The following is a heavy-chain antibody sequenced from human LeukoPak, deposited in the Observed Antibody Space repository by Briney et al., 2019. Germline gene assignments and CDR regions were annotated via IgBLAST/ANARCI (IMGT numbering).Heavy chain of an antibody. CDR1: GGSFSGYY. CDR3: ARGSGDFGITMVRGVTLFDY. J-gene: IGHJ4*02. D-gene: IGHD3-10*01. V-gene: IGHV4-34*01. Sequence: SETLSLPCAVYGGSFSGYYWSWIRQPPGKGLEWIGEINHSGSTNYHPSLKSRVTILVDTSKNQFSLKLSSVTAADTAVYYCARGSGDFGITMVRGVTLFDYWGQGTLVTVSS. CDR2: INHSGST.